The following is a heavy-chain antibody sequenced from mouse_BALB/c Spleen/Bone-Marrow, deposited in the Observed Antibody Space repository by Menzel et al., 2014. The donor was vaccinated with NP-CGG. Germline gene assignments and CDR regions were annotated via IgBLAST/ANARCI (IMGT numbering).Heavy chain of an antibody. CDR1: GVDFSRYW. CDR2: INPESSTI. V-gene: IGHV4-1*02. J-gene: IGHJ2*01. D-gene: IGHD2-3*01. Sequence: AAEGVDFSRYWMSWVRQAPGKGLEWIGEINPESSTINYTPSLKDKFIISRDNAKNTLYLQMSKVRSEDTALYFCARLGYYGYFDYWGQGTTLTVSS. CDR3: ARLGYYGYFDY.